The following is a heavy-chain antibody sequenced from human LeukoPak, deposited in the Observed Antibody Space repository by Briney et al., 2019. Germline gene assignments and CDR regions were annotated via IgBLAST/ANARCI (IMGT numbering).Heavy chain of an antibody. J-gene: IGHJ4*02. CDR1: GDSVSSNSAA. Sequence: SQTLSLTCAISGDSVSSNSAAWNWIRQSPSRGLEWLGRTYYRSRWYNDYAVSVKSRITINPDTSKNQFSLQLHSVSLEDTAVYYCARDPVTGDRFDYWGQGTLVTVSS. V-gene: IGHV6-1*01. D-gene: IGHD7-27*01. CDR3: ARDPVTGDRFDY. CDR2: TYYRSRWYN.